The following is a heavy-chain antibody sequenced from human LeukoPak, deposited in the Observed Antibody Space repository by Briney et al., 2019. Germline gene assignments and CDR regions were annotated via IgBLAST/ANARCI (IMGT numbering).Heavy chain of an antibody. CDR3: ARRRRDGYKRFDY. Sequence: PSETLSLTCTVSGGSISSSNFYWGWIRQPPGKGLEWIGSIYYSGSTYYNPSLKSRVTISVDTSKNQFSLKLSSVTAADAAVYYCARRRRDGYKRFDYWGQGTLVTVSS. J-gene: IGHJ4*02. CDR2: IYYSGST. D-gene: IGHD5-24*01. CDR1: GGSISSSNFY. V-gene: IGHV4-39*01.